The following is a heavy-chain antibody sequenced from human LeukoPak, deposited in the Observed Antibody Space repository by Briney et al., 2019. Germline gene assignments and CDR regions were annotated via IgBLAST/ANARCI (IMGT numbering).Heavy chain of an antibody. CDR1: GDSVSSNSAA. Sequence: SQTLSLTCAISGDSVSSNSAAWDWIRQSPSRGLEWLGRTYYRSKWYNEYAVSVKSRVTINPDTSKNQFSLQLNSVTPEDTAVYCCARSTSSLLYGMDVWGQGTTVTVSS. CDR2: TYYRSKWYN. V-gene: IGHV6-1*01. D-gene: IGHD6-13*01. J-gene: IGHJ6*02. CDR3: ARSTSSLLYGMDV.